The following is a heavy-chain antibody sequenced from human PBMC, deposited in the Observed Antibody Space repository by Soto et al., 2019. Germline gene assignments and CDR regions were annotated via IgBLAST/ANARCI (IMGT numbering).Heavy chain of an antibody. J-gene: IGHJ5*02. CDR1: GGSLSSSNW. CDR3: ARAGDYYDSSGYSWFDP. Sequence: SETLSLTCAVSGGSLSSSNWWRWVRQPPGKGLEWIGEIYHSGSTNYNPSLKSRVTISVDKSKNQFSLKLSSVTAADTAVYYCARAGDYYDSSGYSWFDPWGQGTLVTVSS. V-gene: IGHV4-4*02. D-gene: IGHD3-22*01. CDR2: IYHSGST.